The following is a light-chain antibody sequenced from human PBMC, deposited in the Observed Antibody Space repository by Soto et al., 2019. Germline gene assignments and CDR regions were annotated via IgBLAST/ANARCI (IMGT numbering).Light chain of an antibody. CDR1: SSNIGAGYD. CDR2: GNS. CDR3: QSYDSSLSGSYV. Sequence: QSALTQPPSVSGAPGQRVTISCTGSSSNIGAGYDEHWYQRLPGTAPKLLIYGNSNRPSGVPDRFSGSKSGTSASLAITGLQAEDEADYYCQSYDSSLSGSYVFGAGTKVTVL. J-gene: IGLJ1*01. V-gene: IGLV1-40*01.